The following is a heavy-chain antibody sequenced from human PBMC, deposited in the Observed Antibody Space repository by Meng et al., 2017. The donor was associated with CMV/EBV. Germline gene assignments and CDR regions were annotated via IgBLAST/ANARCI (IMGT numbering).Heavy chain of an antibody. V-gene: IGHV4-4*07. CDR1: GGSIISYY. D-gene: IGHD2-15*01. CDR2: INTRGST. Sequence: VPRQDAGPELVKPSGTLSLPRPLRGGSIISYYWSGIRRPAGKGLEWIGRINTRGSTNYNPSLKSRVTMSVDTSKNQFSLKLSSVTAADTAVYYCARSMVVAGDWFDPWGQGTLVTVSS. J-gene: IGHJ5*02. CDR3: ARSMVVAGDWFDP.